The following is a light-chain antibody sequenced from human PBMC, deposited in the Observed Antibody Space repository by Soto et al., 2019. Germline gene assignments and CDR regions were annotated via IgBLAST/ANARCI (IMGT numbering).Light chain of an antibody. J-gene: IGKJ1*01. Sequence: DIPMTQSPSTLSASVGDRVTITCRASQSISSWLAWYQQKPGKAPKLLIYDASSLESGVPSRFSGSGSGTEFTLTISKLQPDDFAIYYCQQYNSYRTFGQGTKVEIE. CDR2: DAS. CDR1: QSISSW. CDR3: QQYNSYRT. V-gene: IGKV1-5*01.